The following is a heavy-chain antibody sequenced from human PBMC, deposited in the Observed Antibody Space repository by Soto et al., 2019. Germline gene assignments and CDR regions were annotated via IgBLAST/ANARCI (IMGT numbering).Heavy chain of an antibody. CDR3: AKGSASASPYYFDY. CDR2: ISGSSSGT. Sequence: GGSLRLSCVASGFTFSSYVMSWVRQAPGKGLEWISAISGSSSGTYHADSVKGRFTISRDNSKNTLYLQMSSLRAEDTAVYFCAKGSASASPYYFDYWGQGILVTVSS. J-gene: IGHJ4*02. CDR1: GFTFSSYV. V-gene: IGHV3-23*01.